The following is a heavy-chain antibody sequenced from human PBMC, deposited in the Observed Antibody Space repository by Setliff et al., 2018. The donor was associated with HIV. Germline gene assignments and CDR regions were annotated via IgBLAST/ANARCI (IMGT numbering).Heavy chain of an antibody. D-gene: IGHD3-3*01. V-gene: IGHV5-51*01. CDR2: IYPGDSDS. CDR1: GYTVATYW. Sequence: GESLKISCKGSGYTVATYWIGWVRQMPGKGLEWMGVIYPGDSDSKYSPSFQDRVTFSVDKSVNTAYLQWSSLQASDTAMYYCARHTRKLELLEWLSTSYYYFYYMDVWGKGTAVTVSS. CDR3: ARHTRKLELLEWLSTSYYYFYYMDV. J-gene: IGHJ6*03.